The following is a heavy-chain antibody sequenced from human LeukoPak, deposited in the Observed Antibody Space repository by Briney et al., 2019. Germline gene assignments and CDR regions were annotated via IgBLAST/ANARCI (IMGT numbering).Heavy chain of an antibody. Sequence: PGGSLRLSCAASGSYWMHWVRQAPGKGLVWVSHINSDGSWTSYADSVKGRFTISKDNAKNTVYLQTNNLRAEDTAVYYCVSFYETYWGRGTLVTVSS. D-gene: IGHD2/OR15-2a*01. J-gene: IGHJ4*02. V-gene: IGHV3-74*01. CDR2: INSDGSWT. CDR3: VSFYETY. CDR1: GSYW.